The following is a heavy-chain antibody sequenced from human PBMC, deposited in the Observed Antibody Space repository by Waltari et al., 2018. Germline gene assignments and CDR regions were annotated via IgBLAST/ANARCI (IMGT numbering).Heavy chain of an antibody. D-gene: IGHD5-12*01. Sequence: QLQLQESGPGLVKPSETLSLTCTVSGGSISSSSYYWGWIRQPPGKGLEWIGSISYSGSTYNNPSLKRRVTISVDTSQNQFSLKLSSVTAADTAVYYCASPRDGYEGFISSFQHWGQGTLVTVSS. CDR1: GGSISSSSYY. CDR3: ASPRDGYEGFISSFQH. J-gene: IGHJ1*01. CDR2: ISYSGST. V-gene: IGHV4-39*01.